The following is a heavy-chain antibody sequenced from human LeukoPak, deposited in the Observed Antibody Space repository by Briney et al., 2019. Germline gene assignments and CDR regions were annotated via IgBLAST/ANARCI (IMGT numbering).Heavy chain of an antibody. CDR1: GFIFSDQN. D-gene: IGHD3-10*01. CDR2: ISYDGSNK. Sequence: GGSLRLSCAASGFIFSDQNMNWVRQAPGKGLEWVAVISYDGSNKYYADSVKGRFTISRDNSKNTLYLQMNSLRAEDTAVYYCARFLAVGSAPDYFDYWGQGTLVTVSS. CDR3: ARFLAVGSAPDYFDY. V-gene: IGHV3-30-3*01. J-gene: IGHJ4*02.